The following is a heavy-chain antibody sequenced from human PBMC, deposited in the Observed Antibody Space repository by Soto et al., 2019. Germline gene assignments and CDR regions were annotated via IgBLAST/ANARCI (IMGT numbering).Heavy chain of an antibody. J-gene: IGHJ3*02. D-gene: IGHD6-19*01. CDR3: ARPMYSSGPFDI. Sequence: GSLRLSCAASGFTFSSYWMHWFRQAPGKGLVWVSRINSDGSSTSYADSVKGRFTISRDNAKNTLYLQMNSLRAEDTAVYYCARPMYSSGPFDIWGQGTMVTVSS. V-gene: IGHV3-74*01. CDR2: INSDGSST. CDR1: GFTFSSYW.